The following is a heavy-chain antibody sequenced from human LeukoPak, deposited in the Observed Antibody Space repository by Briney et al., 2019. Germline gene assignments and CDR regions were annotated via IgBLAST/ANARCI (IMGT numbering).Heavy chain of an antibody. V-gene: IGHV3-74*03. CDR2: INSDGSTT. D-gene: IGHD2-15*01. CDR3: ARDRYYSFDY. J-gene: IGHJ4*02. CDR1: GFTFSSDW. Sequence: GGSLRLSCAASGFTFSSDWMHWVRQAPGKGLVWVSRINSDGSTTKYADPVRGRFTISRDNAKNTLYLQMNSLGAEDTAVYYCARDRYYSFDYWGQGTLVTVSS.